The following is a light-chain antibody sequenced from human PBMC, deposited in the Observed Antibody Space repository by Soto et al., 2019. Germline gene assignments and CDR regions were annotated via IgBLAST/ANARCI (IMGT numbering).Light chain of an antibody. J-gene: IGKJ1*01. CDR2: AAS. V-gene: IGKV1-39*01. CDR1: QTISNY. CDR3: LQTYTTLTWT. Sequence: DIKMTQSPSSLSASVGDRVTITCRASQTISNYLQWYQQKSGQAPKLLVYAASILHSGVPSRFGGSGSGTDFTLTINSLQPEDFATYYCLQTYTTLTWTFGQGTKVDIK.